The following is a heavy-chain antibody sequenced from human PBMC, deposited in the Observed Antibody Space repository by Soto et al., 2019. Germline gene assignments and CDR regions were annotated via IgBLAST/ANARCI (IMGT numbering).Heavy chain of an antibody. J-gene: IGHJ4*02. CDR2: IYSGGYT. CDR1: GFTFSTYA. V-gene: IGHV3-53*04. D-gene: IGHD4-17*01. CDR3: ARVYGDYGGFFEY. Sequence: VGSLRLSCAASGFTFSTYAMSWVRQVPGKRLEWVSVIYSGGYTHYADSVKGRFTISRHNIKNTLYLQMNSLRAEDTAVYYCARVYGDYGGFFEYWGQGTQVTVSS.